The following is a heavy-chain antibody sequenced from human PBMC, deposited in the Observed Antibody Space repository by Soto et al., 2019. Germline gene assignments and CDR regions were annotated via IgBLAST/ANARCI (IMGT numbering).Heavy chain of an antibody. CDR1: GFTFSSYG. V-gene: IGHV3-30*18. Sequence: QVQLVESGGGVVQPGRSLRLSCAASGFTFSSYGMHWVRQAPGKGLEWVAVISYDGSNKYYADSVKGRFTISRDNSKKKLFFQKKSLKAEETAVDFFAKQGEIYDFWGGYPPPPTGAYYYYYMDVWGKGTTVTVSS. CDR3: AKQGEIYDFWGGYPPPPTGAYYYYYMDV. J-gene: IGHJ6*03. CDR2: ISYDGSNK. D-gene: IGHD3-3*01.